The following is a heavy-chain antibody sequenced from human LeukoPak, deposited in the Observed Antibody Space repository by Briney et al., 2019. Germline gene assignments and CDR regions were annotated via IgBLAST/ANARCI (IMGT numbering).Heavy chain of an antibody. CDR1: GFTFSSFW. CDR3: ARDRVAFGESHYFDY. V-gene: IGHV3-7*01. Sequence: GGSLRLSCAASGFTFSSFWMSWVRQTPGKGLEGVTNIKHDGSEQYYVDSVKGRFTISRDNAKNFVYLQMNSLRAEDTAVYYCARDRVAFGESHYFDYWGQGALVTVSS. D-gene: IGHD3-10*01. CDR2: IKHDGSEQ. J-gene: IGHJ4*02.